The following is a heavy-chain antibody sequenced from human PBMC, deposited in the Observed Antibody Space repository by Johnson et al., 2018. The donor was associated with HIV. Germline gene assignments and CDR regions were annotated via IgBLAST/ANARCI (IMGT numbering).Heavy chain of an antibody. CDR1: GFTFSTYG. CDR2: IRYDGSNN. D-gene: IGHD3-3*01. J-gene: IGHJ3*02. Sequence: VQLVESGGGVVQPGGSLRLSCAASGFTFSTYGMHWVRQAQGKGLEWVAFIRYDGSNNYYADSVKGRFTISRDNSKNTLYLQMNSLKTEDTAVYYCAREPHNFWSPDAFDIWGQGTMVTVSS. CDR3: AREPHNFWSPDAFDI. V-gene: IGHV3-30*02.